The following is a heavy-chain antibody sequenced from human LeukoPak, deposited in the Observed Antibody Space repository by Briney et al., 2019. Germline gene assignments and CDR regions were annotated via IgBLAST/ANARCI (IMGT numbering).Heavy chain of an antibody. Sequence: GGSLRLSCAASGFTFSSYGMHWVRQAPGKGREWVADISYDGSNKYYADSVKGRFTISRDNSKNTLYLQMSSLRAEDTAVYYCAKTSSSWSERGYFDYWGQGTLVTVSS. CDR3: AKTSSSWSERGYFDY. V-gene: IGHV3-30*18. CDR2: ISYDGSNK. D-gene: IGHD6-13*01. J-gene: IGHJ4*02. CDR1: GFTFSSYG.